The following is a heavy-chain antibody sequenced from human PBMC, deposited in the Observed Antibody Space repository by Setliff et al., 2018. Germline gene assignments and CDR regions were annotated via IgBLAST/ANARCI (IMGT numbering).Heavy chain of an antibody. V-gene: IGHV1-69-2*01. CDR3: ARTSTYVLGSGSYWDRWFDP. CDR1: GYRFIVYY. CDR2: VDPKDGQA. J-gene: IGHJ5*02. Sequence: ASVKVSCKGSGYRFIVYYIHWVRQTPGKGLEWMGRVDPKDGQAIYSKKFQGRFTITADTSIDTAYMELSSLTSEDTAVYYCARTSTYVLGSGSYWDRWFDPWSQGTLVTVSS. D-gene: IGHD3-10*01.